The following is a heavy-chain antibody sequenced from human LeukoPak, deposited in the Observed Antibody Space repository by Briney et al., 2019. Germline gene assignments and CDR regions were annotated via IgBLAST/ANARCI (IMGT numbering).Heavy chain of an antibody. D-gene: IGHD6-13*01. CDR2: ISYDGSNK. V-gene: IGHV3-30*18. Sequence: GGSLRLSCAASGFTFSSYGMHWVRQAPGKGLEWVAVISYDGSNKYYADSVKGRFTISRDNSKNTLYLQMNSLRAEDTAVYYCAKDGGSLYSSSWSVGRGNYYGMDVWGQGTTVTVSS. CDR3: AKDGGSLYSSSWSVGRGNYYGMDV. J-gene: IGHJ6*02. CDR1: GFTFSSYG.